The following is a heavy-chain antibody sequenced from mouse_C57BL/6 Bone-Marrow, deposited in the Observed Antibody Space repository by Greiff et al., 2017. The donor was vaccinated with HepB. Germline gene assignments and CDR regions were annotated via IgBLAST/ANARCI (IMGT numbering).Heavy chain of an antibody. J-gene: IGHJ1*03. D-gene: IGHD1-1*01. CDR2: IYPSDSGT. Sequence: VQLQQPGAELVRPGSSVKLSCKASGYTFTSYWMDWVKQRPGQGLEWIGNIYPSDSGTNYNQKFKDKATLTVDKSSSTAYMQLSSLTSEDSAVYYCGAYYPGCWYFDVWGTGTTVTVSS. CDR3: GAYYPGCWYFDV. CDR1: GYTFTSYW. V-gene: IGHV1-61*01.